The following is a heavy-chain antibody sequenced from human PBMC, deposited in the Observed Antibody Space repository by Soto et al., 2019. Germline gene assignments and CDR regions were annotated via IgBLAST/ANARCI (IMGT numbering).Heavy chain of an antibody. D-gene: IGHD3-10*01. V-gene: IGHV3-9*01. CDR2: FKWNSGDV. CDR3: AKDRSSGSPYYGMDF. J-gene: IGHJ6*02. CDR1: GFTFGDYA. Sequence: TGGSLGVSCTASGFTFGDYAMHWVRQVPGKGLEWVSGFKWNSGDVGYADSVKGRFTISRDNAKNSLYLQMNSLRPEDTAVYYCAKDRSSGSPYYGMDFWGQGTMVTVSS.